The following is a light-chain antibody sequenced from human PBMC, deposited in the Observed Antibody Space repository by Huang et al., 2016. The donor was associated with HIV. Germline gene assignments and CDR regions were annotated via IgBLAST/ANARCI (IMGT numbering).Light chain of an antibody. V-gene: IGKV3-15*01. CDR1: QSVTSN. CDR2: SAS. CDR3: QHYNNWPWWT. Sequence: EVVMTQSPAILSVSPGERATLSCRASQSVTSNLAWYQQKPGQAPRLRIYSASTRATGIPARFRGSGSGTEFTLTISSLQSEDFAVDYCQHYNNWPWWTFGQGTKVEIK. J-gene: IGKJ1*01.